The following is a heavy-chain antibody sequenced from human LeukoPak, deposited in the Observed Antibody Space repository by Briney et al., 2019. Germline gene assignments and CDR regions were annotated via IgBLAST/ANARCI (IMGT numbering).Heavy chain of an antibody. CDR2: ISAYSGNT. Sequence: ASVKASCKASGYTFTNYGISWVRQAPGQGLEWMGWISAYSGNTNYAQNLQGRVTMTTDTSTSTAYMELRSLRSDDTAVYYCARAPDDYDFWSGPFDYWGRGTLVTVSS. J-gene: IGHJ4*02. CDR3: ARAPDDYDFWSGPFDY. D-gene: IGHD3-3*01. V-gene: IGHV1-18*01. CDR1: GYTFTNYG.